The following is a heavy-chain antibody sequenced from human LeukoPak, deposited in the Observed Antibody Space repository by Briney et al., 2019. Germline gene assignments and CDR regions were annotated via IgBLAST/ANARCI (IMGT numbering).Heavy chain of an antibody. J-gene: IGHJ4*02. CDR3: ARARIAAAAGFDY. D-gene: IGHD6-13*01. V-gene: IGHV4-38-2*02. CDR1: GFSISSGYF. CDR2: VYHSGTT. Sequence: SETLSLTCSVSGFSISSGYFWGWIRQPPGKGLEWIGRVYHSGTTNYDPSLKSRVTISVDTSRNQFSLKLSSVTAADTAVYYCARARIAAAAGFDYWGQGTLVTVSS.